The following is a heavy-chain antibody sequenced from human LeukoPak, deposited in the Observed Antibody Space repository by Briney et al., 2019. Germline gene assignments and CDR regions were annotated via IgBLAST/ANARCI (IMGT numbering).Heavy chain of an antibody. CDR1: GGSISSGSYY. CDR3: ARVFIGNYYDSSDAFDI. CDR2: IYTSGST. V-gene: IGHV4-61*02. Sequence: SETLSLTCTVSGGSISSGSYYWSWIRQPAGKGLEWIGRIYTSGSTNYNPSLKSRVTISVDTSKNQFSLKLSSVTAADTAVYYCARVFIGNYYDSSDAFDIWGQGTMVTVSS. D-gene: IGHD3-22*01. J-gene: IGHJ3*02.